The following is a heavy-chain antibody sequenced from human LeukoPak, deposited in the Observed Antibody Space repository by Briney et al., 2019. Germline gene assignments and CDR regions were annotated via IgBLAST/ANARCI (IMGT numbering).Heavy chain of an antibody. CDR3: ARDAWRRAFNFGMDV. J-gene: IGHJ6*02. CDR1: GFTFDDYA. D-gene: IGHD5-12*01. Sequence: GGSLRLSCADSGFTFDDYAMCWVRQAPGEGLEWVAGICWGGGNIGYADSVRGGFTSSRENAENSLHLAMNSLRHEDTAVYYCARDAWRRAFNFGMDVWGQGTTVAVSS. V-gene: IGHV3-9*01. CDR2: ICWGGGNI.